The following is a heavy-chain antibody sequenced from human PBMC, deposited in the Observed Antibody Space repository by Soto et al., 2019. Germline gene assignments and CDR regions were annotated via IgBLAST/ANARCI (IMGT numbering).Heavy chain of an antibody. CDR2: IYYTETT. CDR1: GASVSSGDCY. D-gene: IGHD3-10*01. V-gene: IGHV4-61*08. J-gene: IGHJ6*02. CDR3: AKSGANIRYYHYGLDV. Sequence: SETLSLTCTVSGASVSSGDCYWSWIRQSPGKGLEWIGYIYYTETTNYNPSLRGRATISLDRPNNQFSLQLSAVTDADTAEYYCAKSGANIRYYHYGLDVWGRGTTVTVSS.